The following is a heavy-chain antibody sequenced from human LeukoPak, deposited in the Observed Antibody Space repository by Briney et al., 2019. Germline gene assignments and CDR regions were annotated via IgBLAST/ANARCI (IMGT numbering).Heavy chain of an antibody. CDR3: ARGHNPIVVVPAASFSYYYMDV. CDR1: GYTFTSYG. D-gene: IGHD2-2*01. V-gene: IGHV1-18*01. J-gene: IGHJ6*03. CDR2: ISAYNGNT. Sequence: GASVKVSCKASGYTFTSYGISWVRQAPGQGLEWMGWISAYNGNTNYAQKLQGRVTMTTDTSTSTAYMELRSLRSDDTAVYYCARGHNPIVVVPAASFSYYYMDVWGKGTTVTVSS.